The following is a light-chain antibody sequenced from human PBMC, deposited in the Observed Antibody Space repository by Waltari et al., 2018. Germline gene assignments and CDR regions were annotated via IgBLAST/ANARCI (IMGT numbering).Light chain of an antibody. Sequence: EVVLTQSPTTLSLSPGERATFSCRASQSVSTQLAWYQHKPGQAPRLVIADASVRATGIPARFSGSGSGADFTLAISSVEPEDFAVYYCHQRGSWPNTFGQGTKLEIK. V-gene: IGKV3-11*01. CDR2: DAS. CDR1: QSVSTQ. J-gene: IGKJ2*01. CDR3: HQRGSWPNT.